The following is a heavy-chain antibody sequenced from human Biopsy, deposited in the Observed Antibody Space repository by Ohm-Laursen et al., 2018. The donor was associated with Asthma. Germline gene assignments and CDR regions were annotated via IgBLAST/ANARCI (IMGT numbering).Heavy chain of an antibody. J-gene: IGHJ6*02. D-gene: IGHD3-10*01. CDR3: ARAVDYSHYYGIDV. CDR1: GYTFNSAG. Sequence: SVKVSCKTSGYTFNSAGITWVRQAPGQGLEWMGWISVYNGNTKVAQKLQDRVTVITDTPTSTAYMELRSLRSDDTAVYFCARAVDYSHYYGIDVWGQGTTVTVS. CDR2: ISVYNGNT. V-gene: IGHV1-18*01.